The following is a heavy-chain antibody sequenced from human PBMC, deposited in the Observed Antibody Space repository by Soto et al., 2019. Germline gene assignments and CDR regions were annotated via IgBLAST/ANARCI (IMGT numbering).Heavy chain of an antibody. CDR3: PKLKTGEAAPDTLPPHDY. D-gene: IGHD3-16*01. CDR2: ISDDGKKE. CDR1: GFTFSACA. V-gene: IGHV3-30*03. Sequence: PGGSLRLSCAASGFTFSACAMHWVRQGPGKGLEWVAVISDDGKKEYYADSVKGRFTVSRDSSKNTVYMQMNSLRHEDRAMYYLPKLKTGEAAPDTLPPHDYWGEGTVVTLS. J-gene: IGHJ4*02.